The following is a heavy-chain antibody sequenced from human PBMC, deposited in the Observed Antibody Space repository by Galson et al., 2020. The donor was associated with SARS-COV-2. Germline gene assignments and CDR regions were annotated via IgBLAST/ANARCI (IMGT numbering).Heavy chain of an antibody. CDR1: GGSISSSSYY. CDR3: ANYGSGSGAFDI. J-gene: IGHJ3*02. Sequence: SETLSLTCTVSGGSISSSSYYWGWIRQPPGKGLAWIGSIYYSGRTYYNPSLKSRVTISVDTSKNQFSLKLSSVTAADTAVYYCANYGSGSGAFDIWGQGTMVTVSS. V-gene: IGHV4-39*01. CDR2: IYYSGRT. D-gene: IGHD3-10*01.